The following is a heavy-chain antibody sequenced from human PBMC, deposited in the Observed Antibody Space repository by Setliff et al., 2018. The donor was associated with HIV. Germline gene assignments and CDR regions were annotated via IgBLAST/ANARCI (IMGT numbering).Heavy chain of an antibody. CDR2: IFQSGST. CDR1: GYSINSDYY. D-gene: IGHD3-22*01. CDR3: ARGALSLTMTKLLSFFDS. Sequence: SETLSLTCTVSGYSINSDYYWAWIRQPPGRGLEWIGHIFQSGSTYYSPSLKSRVTISVVTSKSHFSLKMTSVTAADTAIYFCARGALSLTMTKLLSFFDSWGQGTQVTVSS. V-gene: IGHV4-38-2*02. J-gene: IGHJ4*02.